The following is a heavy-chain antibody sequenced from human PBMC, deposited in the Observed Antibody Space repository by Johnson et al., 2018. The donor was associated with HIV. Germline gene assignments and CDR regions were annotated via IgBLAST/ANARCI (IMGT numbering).Heavy chain of an antibody. CDR3: ARPVVADYRGAFDI. CDR1: GFTFDDYA. CDR2: ISWNSGII. J-gene: IGHJ3*02. V-gene: IGHV3-9*01. D-gene: IGHD3-22*01. Sequence: VQLVESGGGLVQPGGSLRLSCAASGFTFDDYAMHWVRQAPGKGLEWVSGISWNSGIIGYADSVKGRFTISRDNSKNTLSLQMNSLRAEDTAVYYCARPVVADYRGAFDIWGQGTMVTVSS.